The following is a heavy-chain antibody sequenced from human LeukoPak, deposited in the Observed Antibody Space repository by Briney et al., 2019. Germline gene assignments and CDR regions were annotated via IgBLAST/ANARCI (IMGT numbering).Heavy chain of an antibody. V-gene: IGHV3-30-3*01. D-gene: IGHD2-21*01. CDR3: ARDFFPIADSTWYEIGY. Sequence: GSLRLSCAASRFTFNEYAMHWVRQTPGKGLEWVALISYDGHDKSYADSVRGRFTISRDNSKNTLNLQMDSLRSEDTAVYYCARDFFPIADSTWYEIGYWGQGTLVTV. CDR1: RFTFNEYA. J-gene: IGHJ4*02. CDR2: ISYDGHDK.